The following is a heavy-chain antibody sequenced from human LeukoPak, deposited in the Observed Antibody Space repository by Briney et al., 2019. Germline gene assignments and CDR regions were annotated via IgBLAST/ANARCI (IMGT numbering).Heavy chain of an antibody. CDR3: ARDQGDYGDEAFQQ. Sequence: ASVKVSCKASGYTFTGYYMHWVRQAPGQGLEWMGWINPNSGGTNYAQKFQGRVTMTRDTSISTAYMELSRLRSDDTAVYCCARDQGDYGDEAFQQWGQGTLVTVSS. CDR1: GYTFTGYY. J-gene: IGHJ1*01. V-gene: IGHV1-2*02. D-gene: IGHD4-17*01. CDR2: INPNSGGT.